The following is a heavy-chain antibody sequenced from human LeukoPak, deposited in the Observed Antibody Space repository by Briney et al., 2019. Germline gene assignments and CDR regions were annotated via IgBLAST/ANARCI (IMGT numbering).Heavy chain of an antibody. CDR1: GSTFSNYA. V-gene: IGHV3-30*18. J-gene: IGHJ4*02. D-gene: IGHD2-2*01. CDR3: AKDVPPNS. CDR2: ISFDGSNE. Sequence: GGSLRLSCAASGSTFSNYAMHWVRQAPGKGLEWVTVISFDGSNEYYADSVKGRFTISRDNSNNTLSLQMNSLRAEDTAVYYCAKDVPPNSWGQGTLVTVSS.